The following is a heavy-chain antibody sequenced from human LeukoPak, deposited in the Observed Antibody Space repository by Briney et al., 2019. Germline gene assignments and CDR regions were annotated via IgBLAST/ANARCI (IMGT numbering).Heavy chain of an antibody. D-gene: IGHD4-17*01. CDR1: GFTFSNYA. CDR3: AKGFSVTIFDY. CDR2: ISGSGETT. Sequence: GGSLRLSCAASGFTFSNYAMSWVRQAPGKGLEWVSGISGSGETTYYADSVKGRFTISRDNSKNTLYLHMNSLRAEDTAVCYCAKGFSVTIFDYWGQGTLVTVSS. V-gene: IGHV3-23*01. J-gene: IGHJ4*02.